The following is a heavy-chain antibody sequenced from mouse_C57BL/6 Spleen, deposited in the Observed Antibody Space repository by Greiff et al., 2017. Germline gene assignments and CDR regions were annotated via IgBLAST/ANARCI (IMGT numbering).Heavy chain of an antibody. CDR2: IYPGDGDT. J-gene: IGHJ4*01. V-gene: IGHV1-80*01. Sequence: QVHVKQSGAELVKPGASVKISCKASGYAFSSYWMNWVKQRPGKGLEWIGQIYPGDGDTNYNGKFKGKATLTADKSSSTAYMQLSSLTSEDSAVYFGARDYGSSLGAMDYWGQGTSVTVAS. D-gene: IGHD1-1*01. CDR3: ARDYGSSLGAMDY. CDR1: GYAFSSYW.